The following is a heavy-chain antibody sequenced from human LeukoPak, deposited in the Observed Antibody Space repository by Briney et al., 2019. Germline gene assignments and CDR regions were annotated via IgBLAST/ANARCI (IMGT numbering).Heavy chain of an antibody. CDR3: ARQYSSSWYGDWFDP. CDR1: GYSISSGYY. CDR2: IYHSGST. D-gene: IGHD6-13*01. Sequence: PSETLSLTCTVSGYSISSGYYWGWIRQPPGKGLEWIGSIYHSGSTYYNPSLKSRVTISVDTSKNQFSLKLSSVTAADTAVYYCARQYSSSWYGDWFDPWGQGTLVTVSS. J-gene: IGHJ5*02. V-gene: IGHV4-38-2*02.